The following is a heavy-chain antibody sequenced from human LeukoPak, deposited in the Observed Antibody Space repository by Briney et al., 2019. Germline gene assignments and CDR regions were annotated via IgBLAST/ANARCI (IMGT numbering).Heavy chain of an antibody. CDR1: GFTVSGNY. Sequence: GGSLRLSCAFAGFTVSGNYMSWVRQAPGKGLEWVSAISGSGGSTYYADSVKGRFTISRDNAKNSLYLQVNSLRAEDTAVYYCAELGITMIGGVWGKGTTVTISS. V-gene: IGHV3-11*04. J-gene: IGHJ6*04. D-gene: IGHD3-10*02. CDR3: AELGITMIGGV. CDR2: ISGSGGST.